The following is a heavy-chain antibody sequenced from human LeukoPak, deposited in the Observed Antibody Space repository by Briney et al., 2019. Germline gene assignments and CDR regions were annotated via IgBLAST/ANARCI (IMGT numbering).Heavy chain of an antibody. Sequence: GRSLRLSCAASGFTFDDYAMHWVRQAPGKGLEWVSGISWNSGSIGYVDSVKGRFTISRDNAKNSLYLQMNSLRAEDTALYYCAEDMSYSGSSLDYWGQGTLVTVSS. CDR2: ISWNSGSI. D-gene: IGHD1-26*01. CDR1: GFTFDDYA. J-gene: IGHJ4*02. CDR3: AEDMSYSGSSLDY. V-gene: IGHV3-9*01.